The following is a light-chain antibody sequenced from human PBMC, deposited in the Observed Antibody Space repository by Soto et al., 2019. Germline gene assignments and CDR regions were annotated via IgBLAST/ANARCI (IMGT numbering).Light chain of an antibody. CDR3: QQYNNWPLWT. CDR2: GAS. CDR1: QSVSSN. V-gene: IGKV3-15*01. Sequence: EIVMTQSPATLSVSPGERATLSCRASQSVSSNLAWYQQKPGQAPRLLIYGASTRATGIPARFSGSGSGTEFTLNISSLQSEDFAVYDCQQYNNWPLWTFCQGTKVEIK. J-gene: IGKJ1*01.